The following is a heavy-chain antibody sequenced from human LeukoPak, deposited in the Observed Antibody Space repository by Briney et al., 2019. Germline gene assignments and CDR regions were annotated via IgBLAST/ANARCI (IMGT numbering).Heavy chain of an antibody. V-gene: IGHV3-7*01. CDR3: ARDRRDGYNVLDY. J-gene: IGHJ4*02. D-gene: IGHD5-24*01. Sequence: PGGSLRLSCAASGFTFSSNWMSWVRQAPGKGLEWVANIKEDGSEKYYVDSVKGRFTISRDNAKNSLYLQMNSLSAEDTAIYYCARDRRDGYNVLDYWGQGTLVTVSS. CDR1: GFTFSSNW. CDR2: IKEDGSEK.